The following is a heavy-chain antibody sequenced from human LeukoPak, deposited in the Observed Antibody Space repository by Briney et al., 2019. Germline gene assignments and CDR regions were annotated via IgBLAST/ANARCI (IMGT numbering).Heavy chain of an antibody. V-gene: IGHV3-21*01. J-gene: IGHJ3*02. D-gene: IGHD4-23*01. Sequence: KPGGSLRLSCAASGFTFSSYSMTWVRQAPGKGLEWVPSISSSSYIYYADSVKGRFTISRDNAKNSLYLQMNSLRAEDTAVYYCARSLQGGNFDAFDIWGQGTMVTVSS. CDR3: ARSLQGGNFDAFDI. CDR2: ISSSSYI. CDR1: GFTFSSYS.